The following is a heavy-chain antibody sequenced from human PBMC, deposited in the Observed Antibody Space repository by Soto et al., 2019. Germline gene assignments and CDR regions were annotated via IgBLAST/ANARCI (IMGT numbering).Heavy chain of an antibody. Sequence: GESLKISCKGSGYRFTTYWIGWVRQMPGKGLEWMGIIYPDDSDTRYSPSFQGQVTISVDKSISTAYLQWSSLKASDTAMYYCARRNDYNIDYWGQGTLVTVSS. CDR2: IYPDDSDT. CDR3: ARRNDYNIDY. CDR1: GYRFTTYW. D-gene: IGHD4-4*01. V-gene: IGHV5-51*03. J-gene: IGHJ4*02.